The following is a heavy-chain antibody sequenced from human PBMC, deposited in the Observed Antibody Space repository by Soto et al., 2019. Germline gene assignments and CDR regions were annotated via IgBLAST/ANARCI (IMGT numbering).Heavy chain of an antibody. D-gene: IGHD5-18*01. CDR2: IWYDGSNK. Sequence: GGSLILSCAASGFTFSSYGMHWVRQAPGKGLEWVAVIWYDGSNKYYADSVKGRFTISRDNSKNTLYLQMNSLRAEDTAVYYCARDLDTAMGRAWNYYYGMDVWGQGTTVTVSS. CDR1: GFTFSSYG. V-gene: IGHV3-33*01. CDR3: ARDLDTAMGRAWNYYYGMDV. J-gene: IGHJ6*02.